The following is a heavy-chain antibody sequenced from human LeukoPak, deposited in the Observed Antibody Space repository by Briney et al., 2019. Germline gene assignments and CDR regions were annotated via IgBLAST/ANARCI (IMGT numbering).Heavy chain of an antibody. CDR1: GFLYSRYD. D-gene: IGHD3-22*01. CDR3: AKDALDSSGYYLGEYFQH. CDR2: YSCSGCNI. V-gene: IGHV3-23*01. Sequence: PGGSQTLLCAASGFLYSRYDMRWARQAPGEGLEWLSAYSCSGCNIFYADSVKGRFTISRNNSKNTLYLQMNSLRAEDTAVYYCAKDALDSSGYYLGEYFQHWGQGTLVTVSS. J-gene: IGHJ1*01.